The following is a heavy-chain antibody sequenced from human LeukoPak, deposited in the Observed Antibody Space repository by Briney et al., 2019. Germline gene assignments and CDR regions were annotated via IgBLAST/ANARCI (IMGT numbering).Heavy chain of an antibody. V-gene: IGHV3-23*01. CDR2: IGTGGDT. Sequence: GDSLRLSCVASGFTFNIYAMTWVRQSPGKGLEWVSTIGTGGDTYYADSVKGRFTISRDDSKNTLYLQMHSLGAEDTAVYYCEKSRVVDRRRYFVYWGQRALGTVSS. CDR3: EKSRVVDRRRYFVY. CDR1: GFTFNIYA. D-gene: IGHD2-15*01. J-gene: IGHJ4*02.